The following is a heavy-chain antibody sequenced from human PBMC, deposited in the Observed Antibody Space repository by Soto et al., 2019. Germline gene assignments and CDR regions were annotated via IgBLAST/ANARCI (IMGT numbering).Heavy chain of an antibody. J-gene: IGHJ6*02. Sequence: PGGSLRLPCAASGFTFSSYAMSWVRQAPGKGLEWVSGISSSGGSTYYADSVKGRFTISRDNSKNTLFLRMNRPRVEDTALYYCMRPAPRGRHYFYFGMDGWGQGTTVTVSS. CDR2: ISSSGGST. D-gene: IGHD3-10*01. CDR1: GFTFSSYA. V-gene: IGHV3-23*01. CDR3: MRPAPRGRHYFYFGMDG.